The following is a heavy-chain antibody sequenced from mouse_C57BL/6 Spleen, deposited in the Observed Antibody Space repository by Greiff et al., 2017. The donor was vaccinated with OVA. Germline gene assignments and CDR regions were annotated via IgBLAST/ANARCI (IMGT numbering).Heavy chain of an antibody. V-gene: IGHV5-4*01. CDR2: ISDGGSYT. CDR3: ARGYYGNYWYFDV. CDR1: GFTFSSYA. Sequence: EVQGVESGGGLVKPGGSLKLSCAASGFTFSSYAMSWVRQTPEKRLEWVATISDGGSYTYYPDNVKGRFTISRDNAKNNLYLQMSHLKSEDTAMYYCARGYYGNYWYFDVWGTGTTGTVSS. D-gene: IGHD2-1*01. J-gene: IGHJ1*03.